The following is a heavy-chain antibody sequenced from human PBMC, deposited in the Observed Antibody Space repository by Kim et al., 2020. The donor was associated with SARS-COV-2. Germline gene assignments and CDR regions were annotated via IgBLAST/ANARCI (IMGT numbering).Heavy chain of an antibody. CDR1: GGSISSYY. D-gene: IGHD6-13*01. J-gene: IGHJ4*02. V-gene: IGHV4-59*08. CDR3: ARQAQRAAAADY. CDR2: IYYSGST. Sequence: SETLSLTCTVSGGSISSYYWSWIRQPPGKGLEWIGYIYYSGSTNYNPSLKSRVTISVDTSKNQFSLKLSSVTAADTAVYYCARQAQRAAAADYWGQGTLVTVSS.